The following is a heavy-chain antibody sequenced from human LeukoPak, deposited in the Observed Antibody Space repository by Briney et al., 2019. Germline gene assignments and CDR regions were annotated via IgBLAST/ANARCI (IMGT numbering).Heavy chain of an antibody. J-gene: IGHJ4*02. CDR2: INPNSGGT. Sequence: ASVKVSCKASGYTFTGYYMHWVRQAPGQGLEWMGWINPNSGGTNYAQKFQGRVTMTRDTSISTAYMEPSRLRSDDTAVYYCARAPSGRYDSSGYYYLYWGQGTLVTVSS. CDR1: GYTFTGYY. CDR3: ARAPSGRYDSSGYYYLY. V-gene: IGHV1-2*02. D-gene: IGHD3-22*01.